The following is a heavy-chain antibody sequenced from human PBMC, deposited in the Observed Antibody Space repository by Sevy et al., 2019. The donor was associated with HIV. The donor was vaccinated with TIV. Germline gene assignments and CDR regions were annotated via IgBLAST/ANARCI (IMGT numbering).Heavy chain of an antibody. CDR1: GFTFSSYA. V-gene: IGHV3-30-3*01. Sequence: GGSLRLSCAASGFTFSSYAMHWVRQAPGKGLEWVAVISYDGSNKYYADSVKGRFTISRDNSKNTLYLQMNSLRAEDTAVYYCARDPRWGTPTSYYYYYYMDVWAKGTTVTVSS. J-gene: IGHJ6*03. CDR3: ARDPRWGTPTSYYYYYYMDV. D-gene: IGHD3-16*01. CDR2: ISYDGSNK.